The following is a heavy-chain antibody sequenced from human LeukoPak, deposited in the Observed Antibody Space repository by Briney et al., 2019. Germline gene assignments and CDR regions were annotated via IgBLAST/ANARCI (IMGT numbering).Heavy chain of an antibody. J-gene: IGHJ4*02. D-gene: IGHD3-22*01. CDR1: GFTFSSYG. CDR2: ISYDGSNK. CDR3: AKVQVGYYDSSGPMDY. Sequence: PGGSLRLSCAASGFTFSSYGMHWVRQAPGKGLEWVAVISYDGSNKYYADSVKGRFTIFRDNSKNTLYLQMNSLRAEDTAVYYCAKVQVGYYDSSGPMDYWGQGTLVTVSS. V-gene: IGHV3-30*18.